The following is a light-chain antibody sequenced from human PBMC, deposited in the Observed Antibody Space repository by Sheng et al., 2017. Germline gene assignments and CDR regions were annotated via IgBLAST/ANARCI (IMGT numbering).Light chain of an antibody. CDR2: GAP. CDR1: QSVGNK. V-gene: IGKV3-15*01. Sequence: EKVMTQSPATLSVSPGERATLSCRASQSVGNKLAWYQQKPGQPPRLLMYGAPARATGIPARFIASGSGTEFTLTISSLQSEDFAVYYCQQYDKWPLNFGGGTKVEIK. J-gene: IGKJ4*01. CDR3: QQYDKWPLN.